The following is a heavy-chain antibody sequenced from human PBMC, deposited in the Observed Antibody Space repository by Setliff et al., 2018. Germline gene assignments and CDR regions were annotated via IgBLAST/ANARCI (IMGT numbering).Heavy chain of an antibody. D-gene: IGHD2-21*02. CDR2: IHYDGSYE. J-gene: IGHJ6*03. V-gene: IGHV3-30*02. Sequence: GGSLRLSCAASGFTFGSYGMHWVRQAPGKGLEWVTIIHYDGSYEYYADSVKGRFTISRDNSKNTLYLQMNSLRAEDTAVYYCAKTAKPFYYYMDVWGKGTTVTVSS. CDR1: GFTFGSYG. CDR3: AKTAKPFYYYMDV.